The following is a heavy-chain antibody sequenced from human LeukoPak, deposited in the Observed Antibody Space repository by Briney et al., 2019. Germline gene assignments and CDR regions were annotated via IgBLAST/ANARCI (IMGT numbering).Heavy chain of an antibody. V-gene: IGHV4-59*12. CDR3: ARGLFTMVRDSHGGHYMDV. Sequence: PSETLSLTCTVSGGSISSYYWSWIRQPPGKGLEWIGYIYCSGSTNYNPSLKSRVTISVDTSKNQFSLKLSSVTAADTAVYYCARGLFTMVRDSHGGHYMDVWGKGTTVTVSS. CDR2: IYCSGST. J-gene: IGHJ6*03. D-gene: IGHD3-10*01. CDR1: GGSISSYY.